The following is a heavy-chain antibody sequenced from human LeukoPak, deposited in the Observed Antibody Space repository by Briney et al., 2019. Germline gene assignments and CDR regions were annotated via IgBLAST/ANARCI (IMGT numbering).Heavy chain of an antibody. D-gene: IGHD3-16*01. J-gene: IGHJ6*02. CDR1: GFTFSSIW. CDR2: INHNGNVN. CDR3: ARGGGLDV. V-gene: IGHV3-7*03. Sequence: GGSLRLSCAASGFTFSSIWMNWARQAPGKGLEWVASINHNGNVNYYVDSVKGRFTISRDNAKNSLYLQMSNLRAEDTAVYFCARGGGLDVWGQGATVTVSS.